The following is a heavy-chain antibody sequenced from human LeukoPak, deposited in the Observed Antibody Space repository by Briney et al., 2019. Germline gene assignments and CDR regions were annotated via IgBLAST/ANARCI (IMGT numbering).Heavy chain of an antibody. CDR3: ARRSGYRYGSVLNYYFDY. V-gene: IGHV5-51*01. CDR2: IYPGDSDT. CDR1: GYSFISYW. J-gene: IGHJ4*02. Sequence: GESLKISCEGSGYSFISYWIGWVRQMPGKGLEWMGIIYPGDSDTRYSPSFQGQVTISPDKSINTAYLQWSSLKASDTAMYYCARRSGYRYGSVLNYYFDYWGQGTLVTVSS. D-gene: IGHD5-18*01.